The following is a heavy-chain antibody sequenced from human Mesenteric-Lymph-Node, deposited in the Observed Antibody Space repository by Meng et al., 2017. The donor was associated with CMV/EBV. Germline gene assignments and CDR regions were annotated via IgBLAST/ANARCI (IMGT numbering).Heavy chain of an antibody. Sequence: SGYSFTSYTISWLRQAPGQGVEWMGWISGYNGKRNDAQKFQDRVTMTIDTSTSTVYMEVRSLRSDDTAIYYCARGRATPMTGTAYFDYWGQGTLVTVSS. CDR3: ARGRATPMTGTAYFDY. J-gene: IGHJ4*02. D-gene: IGHD2-15*01. CDR1: GYSFTSYT. V-gene: IGHV1-18*01. CDR2: ISGYNGKR.